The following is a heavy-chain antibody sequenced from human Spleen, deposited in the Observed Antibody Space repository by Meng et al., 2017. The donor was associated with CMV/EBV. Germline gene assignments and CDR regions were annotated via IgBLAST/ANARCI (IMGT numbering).Heavy chain of an antibody. D-gene: IGHD2-2*01. CDR1: GDSVSSNSAA. CDR2: TYYRSKWYN. J-gene: IGHJ4*02. V-gene: IGHV6-1*01. CDR3: ARVGYCSSTSCYHPFDY. Sequence: SETLSLTCAISGDSVSSNSAAWNWIRQSPSRGLEWLGRTYYRSKWYNDYAVSVKSRITINPDTSKNQFSLQLNSVTPEDTAVYYCARVGYCSSTSCYHPFDYWGQGTLVTV.